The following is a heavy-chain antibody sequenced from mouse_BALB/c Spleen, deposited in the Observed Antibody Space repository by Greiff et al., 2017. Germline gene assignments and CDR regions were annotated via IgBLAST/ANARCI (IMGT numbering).Heavy chain of an antibody. D-gene: IGHD1-1*01. CDR3: ARGYYYGSGTGFAY. CDR2: ISYSGST. CDR1: GYSITSDYA. Sequence: VQLQQSGPGLVKPSQSLSLTCTVTGYSITSDYAWNWIRQFPGNKLEWMGYISYSGSTSYNPSLKSRISITRDTSKNQFFLQLNSVTTEDTATYYCARGYYYGSGTGFAYWGQGTLVTVSA. J-gene: IGHJ3*01. V-gene: IGHV3-2*02.